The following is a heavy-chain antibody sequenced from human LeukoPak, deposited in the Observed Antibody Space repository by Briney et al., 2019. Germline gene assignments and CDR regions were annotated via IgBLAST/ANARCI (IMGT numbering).Heavy chain of an antibody. CDR1: GFTFSDHY. Sequence: PGGSLRLSCAASGFTFSDHYMIWIRQAPGKGLEWVAIISYDGSNKYYADSVKGRFTISRDNSKSTLYLQMNSLRAEDTAVYYCAKVGEDHNSWYSHFDHWGQGTLVTVSS. J-gene: IGHJ4*02. CDR3: AKVGEDHNSWYSHFDH. CDR2: ISYDGSNK. V-gene: IGHV3-30*18. D-gene: IGHD6-13*01.